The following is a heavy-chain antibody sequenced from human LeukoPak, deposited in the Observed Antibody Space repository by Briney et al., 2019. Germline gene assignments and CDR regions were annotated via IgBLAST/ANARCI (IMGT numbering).Heavy chain of an antibody. V-gene: IGHV1-46*01. CDR3: ARDCSTRCQGPVFDN. D-gene: IGHD2-2*01. CDR2: IHPSGGNT. CDR1: GYTFTSNY. J-gene: IGHJ4*02. Sequence: GASVKVFCKASGYTFTSNYMHWVRKAPGQGLEWMGIIHPSGGNTNYAQKFQGRVAMTRDTSTSTVYMELSSLRSEDTAIYYCARDCSTRCQGPVFDNWGQGTLVTVSS.